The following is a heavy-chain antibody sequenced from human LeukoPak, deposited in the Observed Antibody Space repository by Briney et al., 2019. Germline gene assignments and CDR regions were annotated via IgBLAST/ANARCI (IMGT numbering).Heavy chain of an antibody. Sequence: GESLRISCKGSGYSFTSYWISWVRQMPGKGLEWMGRIDPSDSYTSYSPSFQGHVTISADKSISTAYLQWSSLKASDTAMYYCARRSPYYYGSGSYHEGDFDYWGQGTLVTVSS. CDR3: ARRSPYYYGSGSYHEGDFDY. J-gene: IGHJ4*02. D-gene: IGHD3-10*01. CDR2: IDPSDSYT. CDR1: GYSFTSYW. V-gene: IGHV5-10-1*01.